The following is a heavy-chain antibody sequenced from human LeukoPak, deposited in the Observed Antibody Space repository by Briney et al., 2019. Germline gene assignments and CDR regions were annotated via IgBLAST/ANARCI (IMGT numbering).Heavy chain of an antibody. Sequence: VGSLRLSCAASGFTFSNACMSWVRQAPGKGLEWGGRIKSKTVGGTTEYAAPVKGRSTVSRNNSKNTLYLQMNRLKTEDTAVYYCATTSVYGDHKRWGQGTLVTVSS. CDR2: IKSKTVGGTT. CDR3: ATTSVYGDHKR. J-gene: IGHJ1*01. V-gene: IGHV3-15*01. CDR1: GFTFSNAC. D-gene: IGHD4-17*01.